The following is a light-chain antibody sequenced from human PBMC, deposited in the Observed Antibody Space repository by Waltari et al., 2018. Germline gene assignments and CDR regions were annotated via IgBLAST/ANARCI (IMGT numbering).Light chain of an antibody. CDR2: DVS. CDR1: SSDVGGYNY. V-gene: IGLV2-23*02. CDR3: CSYATSSTL. Sequence: QSALTQPASVSGSPGQSTTISCTGPSSDVGGYNYVSWYQQHPDKAPKLMIYDVSQRPSGVSNRFSGSKSGNTASLTISGLQAEDEADYYCCSYATSSTLFGGGTKLTVL. J-gene: IGLJ2*01.